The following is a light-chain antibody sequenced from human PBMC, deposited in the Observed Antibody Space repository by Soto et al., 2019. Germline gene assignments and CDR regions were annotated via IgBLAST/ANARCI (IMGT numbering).Light chain of an antibody. CDR2: EVT. V-gene: IGLV2-14*01. Sequence: SALTQPASVSGSLGQSITISCTGTGSDIAGYNYISWYQQLPGKAPKLMIYEVTIRPSGISNRFSGSKSGNTASLTISGLQAEDEADYYCISYTDRQSYLFGTGTKVTV. J-gene: IGLJ1*01. CDR1: GSDIAGYNY. CDR3: ISYTDRQSYL.